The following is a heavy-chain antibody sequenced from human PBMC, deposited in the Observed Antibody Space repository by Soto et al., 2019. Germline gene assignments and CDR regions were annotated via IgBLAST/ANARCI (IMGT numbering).Heavy chain of an antibody. Sequence: DIPSLICAVSGDSITNYYWSWIRQPAGKRLEWIGRIYTKERTNYNLSFRNRVTMSVDTSKNQFSLKLDAVTAADTAVYYCARDYFMDGGNSWFDPWGQGTLVTVSS. CDR3: ARDYFMDGGNSWFDP. CDR1: GDSITNYY. D-gene: IGHD3-10*01. CDR2: IYTKERT. J-gene: IGHJ5*02. V-gene: IGHV4-4*07.